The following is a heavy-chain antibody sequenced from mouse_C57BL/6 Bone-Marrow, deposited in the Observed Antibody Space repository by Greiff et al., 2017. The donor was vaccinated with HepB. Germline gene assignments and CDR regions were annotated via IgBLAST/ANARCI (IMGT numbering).Heavy chain of an antibody. V-gene: IGHV1-50*01. CDR2: IDPSDSYT. CDR3: ARSHPDY. Sequence: QVQLQQPGAELVKPGASVKLSCKASGYTFTSYWMQWVKQRPGQGLEWIGEIDPSDSYTNYNQKFKGKATLTVATSSSTAYMQLSSLTSEDSAVYYCARSHPDYWGQGTTLTVSS. CDR1: GYTFTSYW. J-gene: IGHJ2*01.